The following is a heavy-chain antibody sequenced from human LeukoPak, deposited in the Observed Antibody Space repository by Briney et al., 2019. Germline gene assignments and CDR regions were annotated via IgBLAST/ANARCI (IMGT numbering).Heavy chain of an antibody. CDR1: GFTFSSYD. CDR2: IGTAGDT. Sequence: PGGSLRLSCAASGFTFSSYDMHWVRQATGKGLEWVSAIGTAGDTYYPGSVKGRFTISRDNAKNTLYLQMNSLRAEDTAVYYCARGNSHSFDYWGKGALVTVSS. J-gene: IGHJ4*02. D-gene: IGHD4-4*01. CDR3: ARGNSHSFDY. V-gene: IGHV3-13*01.